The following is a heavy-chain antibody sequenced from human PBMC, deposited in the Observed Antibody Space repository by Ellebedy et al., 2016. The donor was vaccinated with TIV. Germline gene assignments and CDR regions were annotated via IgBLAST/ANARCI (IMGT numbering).Heavy chain of an antibody. J-gene: IGHJ4*02. D-gene: IGHD1-14*01. V-gene: IGHV4-4*02. CDR1: GASISSDYW. Sequence: SETLSPTXGVLGASISSDYWWTWVRQPPEKGLEWIGEIYHFGTTNYNPSLKSRVTISVDKSKNQFSLRLTSMTAADTALYYCARVRRLTTLDSWGQGTLVTVSS. CDR3: ARVRRLTTLDS. CDR2: IYHFGTT.